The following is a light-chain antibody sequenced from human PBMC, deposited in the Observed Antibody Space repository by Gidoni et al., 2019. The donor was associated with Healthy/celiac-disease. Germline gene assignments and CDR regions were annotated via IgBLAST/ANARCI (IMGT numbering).Light chain of an antibody. CDR1: QSVSSN. J-gene: IGKJ1*01. Sequence: EIVMTQSPATLSVSPGERATLSCRASQSVSSNLAWYQHEPGQAPRLLIYGASSGSGTEFTLLISSLQSEDFAVYYCQQYNNWPWTFXQXTKVEIK. CDR2: GAS. V-gene: IGKV3-15*01. CDR3: QQYNNWPWT.